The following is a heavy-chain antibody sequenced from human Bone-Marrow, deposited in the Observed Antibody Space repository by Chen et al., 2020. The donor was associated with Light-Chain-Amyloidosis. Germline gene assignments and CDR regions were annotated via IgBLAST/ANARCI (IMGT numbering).Heavy chain of an antibody. CDR1: GFNFSSFG. V-gene: IGHV3-23*04. CDR3: ARKGGYFDF. CDR2: VSGSTVST. D-gene: IGHD3-22*01. Sequence: EVQLVESGGGLVQPGGALKLPCGTSGFNFSSFGLSWVRQAPGKGLELVSTVSGSTVSTYYAGAVKGRFIISRDTSKSTLYLQMNSLRAGDTAVYFCARKGGYFDFWGQGSLVTVSS. J-gene: IGHJ4*02.